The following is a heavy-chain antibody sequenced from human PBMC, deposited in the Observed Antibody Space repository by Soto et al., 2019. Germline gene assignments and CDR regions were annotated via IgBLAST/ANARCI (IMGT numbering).Heavy chain of an antibody. D-gene: IGHD2-15*01. CDR3: ARVVRAATPLYYYYYMDV. Sequence: ASVKVSCKASGYTFTSYGISWVRQAPGQGLEWMGWISAYNGNTNYAQKLQGRVTMTTDTSTSTAYMELRSLRSDDTAVYYCARVVRAATPLYYYYYMDVWGKGTTVTVSS. V-gene: IGHV1-18*01. J-gene: IGHJ6*03. CDR2: ISAYNGNT. CDR1: GYTFTSYG.